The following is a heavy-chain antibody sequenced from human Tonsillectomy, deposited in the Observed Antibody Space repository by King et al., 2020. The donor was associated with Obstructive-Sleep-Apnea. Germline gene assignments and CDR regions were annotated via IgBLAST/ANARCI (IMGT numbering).Heavy chain of an antibody. CDR1: GYTFTSYG. J-gene: IGHJ6*02. Sequence: QLVQSGAEVKKPGASVKVSCKASGYTFTSYGISWVRQAPGQGLEWMGWISAYNGNTNYAQKLQGRVTMTTDTSTSTAYMELRSLRSDDTAVYYCAREEVGATVGDYYYYGMDVWGQGTTVTVSS. V-gene: IGHV1-18*01. CDR3: AREEVGATVGDYYYYGMDV. D-gene: IGHD1-26*01. CDR2: ISAYNGNT.